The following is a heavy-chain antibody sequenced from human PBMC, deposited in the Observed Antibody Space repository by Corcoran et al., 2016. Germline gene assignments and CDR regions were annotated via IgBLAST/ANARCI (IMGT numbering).Heavy chain of an antibody. D-gene: IGHD5-18*01. CDR3: ARGERGYSYGYSY. CDR2: IIPIFGTA. V-gene: IGHV1-69*01. J-gene: IGHJ4*02. Sequence: QVQLVQSGAEVKKPGSSVKVSCKASGGTFSSYAISWVRQAPGQGLEWMGGIIPIFGTANYAQKFQGRVTITADESTSTAYMDLSSLRSKDTAVDYGARGERGYSYGYSYWGQGTLVTVSS. CDR1: GGTFSSYA.